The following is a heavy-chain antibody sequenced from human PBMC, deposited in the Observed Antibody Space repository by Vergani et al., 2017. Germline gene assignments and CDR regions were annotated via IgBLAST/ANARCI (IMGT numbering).Heavy chain of an antibody. CDR2: MSPDSGNR. V-gene: IGHV1-8*02. J-gene: IGHJ5*02. CDR1: GYTFRSYG. CDR3: ARDYSNNNYFDP. D-gene: IGHD4-11*01. Sequence: QVQLVQSGAEVKKPGASVKVSCRTSGYTFRSYGISWVRQAPGQGLEWMGWMSPDSGNRGFAQNFQGRISMTRNTSINTAYMELSSLTSEDTAIYYCARDYSNNNYFDPWGQGTLVTVSS.